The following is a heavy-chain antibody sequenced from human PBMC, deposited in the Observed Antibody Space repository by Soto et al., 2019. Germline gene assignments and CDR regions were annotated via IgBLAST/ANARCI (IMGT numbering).Heavy chain of an antibody. CDR3: ARESAALNGFDP. CDR1: GFTFSSYS. J-gene: IGHJ5*02. CDR2: ISSISSTI. Sequence: EVQLVESGGGLVQPGGSLRLSCAASGFTFSSYSMNWVRQAPGKGLEWVSYISSISSTIYYADSVKGRFTISRDNAKNSLYLQMNSLRDEDTAVYYCARESAALNGFDPWGQGTLVTVSS. D-gene: IGHD2-2*01. V-gene: IGHV3-48*02.